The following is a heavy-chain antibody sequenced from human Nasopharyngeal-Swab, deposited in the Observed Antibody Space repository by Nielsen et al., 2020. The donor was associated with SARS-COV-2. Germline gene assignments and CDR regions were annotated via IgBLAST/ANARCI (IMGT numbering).Heavy chain of an antibody. J-gene: IGHJ5*02. CDR3: ARGKRSNYFRVSPPNWFDP. Sequence: IRQHPGKGLEWIGEINHSGSTSYNPSLKSRVTISVDTSKNQFSLKLSSVTAADTAVYYCARGKRSNYFRVSPPNWFDPWGQGTLVTVSS. D-gene: IGHD2/OR15-2a*01. CDR2: INHSGST. V-gene: IGHV4-34*01.